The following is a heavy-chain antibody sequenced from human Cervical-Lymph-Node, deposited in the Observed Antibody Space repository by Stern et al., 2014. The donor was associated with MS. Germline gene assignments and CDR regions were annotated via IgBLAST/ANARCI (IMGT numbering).Heavy chain of an antibody. Sequence: EVQLVESGGGLVQPGGSLRLSCAASGFTFSSYSMNWVRQAPGKGLEWVSYISSSSSPIYYADSVKGRFTISRDNAKNSLYLQMNSLRDEDTAVYYCARDQVVVVPAAIHYYYYGMDVWGQGTTVTVSS. CDR1: GFTFSSYS. V-gene: IGHV3-48*02. CDR2: ISSSSSPI. D-gene: IGHD2-2*01. CDR3: ARDQVVVVPAAIHYYYYGMDV. J-gene: IGHJ6*02.